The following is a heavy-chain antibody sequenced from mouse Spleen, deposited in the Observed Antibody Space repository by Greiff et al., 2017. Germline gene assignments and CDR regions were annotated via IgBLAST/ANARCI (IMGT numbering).Heavy chain of an antibody. CDR1: GFSLTNYA. D-gene: IGHD2-1*01. Sequence: QVQLKESGPGLVAPSQSLSITCTVSGFSLTNYAVHWVRQSPGKGLEWLGVIWSDGNTDYNAAFISRLSISKDISKSQVFFKMNSLQADDTAIYYCARRNYDGRNYYSMDYWGQGTSVTVSS. CDR3: ARRNYDGRNYYSMDY. J-gene: IGHJ4*01. CDR2: IWSDGNT. V-gene: IGHV2-4-1*01.